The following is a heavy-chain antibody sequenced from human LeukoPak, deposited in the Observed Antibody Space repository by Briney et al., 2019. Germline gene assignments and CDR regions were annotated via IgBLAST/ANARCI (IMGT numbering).Heavy chain of an antibody. CDR3: AKQPYNYYYLDV. J-gene: IGHJ6*03. Sequence: GGSLRLSCAISGLTFHDYAMTWVRQAPGKGLEWVSTIIGDSSKTYYADSVKGRFTISRDNSNYMLFLHMNNLRAEDTAIYYCAKQPYNYYYLDVWGKGTTVTVSS. CDR2: IIGDSSKT. CDR1: GLTFHDYA. V-gene: IGHV3-23*01. D-gene: IGHD2-21*01.